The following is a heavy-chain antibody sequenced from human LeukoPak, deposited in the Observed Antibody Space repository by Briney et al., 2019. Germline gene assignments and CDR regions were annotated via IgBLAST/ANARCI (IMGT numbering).Heavy chain of an antibody. CDR2: ILSDGSNK. Sequence: GGSLLLSCAASGFAFSYYGIHWGRPAPGKGLEWGAVILSDGSNKYYTDSVKGRFTISRDNSKKTFYLQMNSMSCEATAVYYCVRASGSFDYWGEGTRLSASS. V-gene: IGHV3-33*01. J-gene: IGHJ4*02. D-gene: IGHD3-10*01. CDR1: GFAFSYYG. CDR3: VRASGSFDY.